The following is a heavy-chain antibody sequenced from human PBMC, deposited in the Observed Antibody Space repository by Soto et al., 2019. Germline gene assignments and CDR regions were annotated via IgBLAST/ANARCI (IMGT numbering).Heavy chain of an antibody. D-gene: IGHD3-16*01. V-gene: IGHV3-7*03. J-gene: IGHJ4*02. CDR1: GXSFSNYC. Sequence: GSLRLSCATSGXSFSNYCMTWVRQAPGKGLELVANIDLNGGEDLYVASVRGRFTISRDNAKNSLYLQMTSLRLEDTAVYFCARDGGSDSYYFAYWGQGTVGTVSS. CDR2: IDLNGGED. CDR3: ARDGGSDSYYFAY.